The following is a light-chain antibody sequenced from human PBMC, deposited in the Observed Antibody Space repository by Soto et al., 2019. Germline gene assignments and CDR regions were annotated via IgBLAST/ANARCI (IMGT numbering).Light chain of an antibody. CDR1: QSVLYSSNNKNY. CDR2: WAS. Sequence: DIVLTQSPDSLAVSLGERATFNFKSSQSVLYSSNNKNYLAWYQQKPGQPPKLVIYWASTRESGVPDRFSGSGSGTDFTLTISSLQAEDVAVYYCQQYYTTPLTFGPGTKVDI. CDR3: QQYYTTPLT. V-gene: IGKV4-1*01. J-gene: IGKJ3*01.